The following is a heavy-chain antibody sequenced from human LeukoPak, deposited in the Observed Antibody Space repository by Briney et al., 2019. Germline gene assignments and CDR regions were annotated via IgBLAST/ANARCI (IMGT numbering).Heavy chain of an antibody. V-gene: IGHV4-61*02. CDR3: ARDGLLWFGELLNYYMDV. CDR2: IYTSGST. Sequence: SQTLSLTCTVSGGSISSGSYYWSWIRQPAGKGLEWIGRIYTSGSTNYNPSLKSRVTISVDTSKNQFSLKLSSVTAADTAVYYCARDGLLWFGELLNYYMDVWGKGTTVTVSS. J-gene: IGHJ6*03. D-gene: IGHD3-10*01. CDR1: GGSISSGSYY.